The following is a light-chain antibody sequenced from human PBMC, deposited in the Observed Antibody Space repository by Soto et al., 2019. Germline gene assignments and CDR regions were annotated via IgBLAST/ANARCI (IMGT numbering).Light chain of an antibody. V-gene: IGKV3-20*01. CDR3: QQFNSYPLT. J-gene: IGKJ4*01. Sequence: VLTQSPATLSLSPGERATLSYRASQSIHTSVAWYQQKPGQAPRLLIYDASSRATGIPDRFSGGGSGTDFTLTISRLEPEDFAVYYCQQFNSYPLTFGGGTKV. CDR1: QSIHTS. CDR2: DAS.